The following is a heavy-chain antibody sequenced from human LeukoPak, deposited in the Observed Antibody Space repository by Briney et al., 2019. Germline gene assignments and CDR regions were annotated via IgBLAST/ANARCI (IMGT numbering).Heavy chain of an antibody. Sequence: PGGSLRLSCAASGFTFSSYAMSWVRQAPGKGLEWVSSISSSSSYIYYADSVKGRFTISRDNAKNSLYLQMNSLRAEDTAVYYCARVPEGVVPAAIFWGDDAFDIWGQGTMVTVSS. D-gene: IGHD2-2*01. V-gene: IGHV3-21*01. CDR3: ARVPEGVVPAAIFWGDDAFDI. J-gene: IGHJ3*02. CDR1: GFTFSSYA. CDR2: ISSSSSYI.